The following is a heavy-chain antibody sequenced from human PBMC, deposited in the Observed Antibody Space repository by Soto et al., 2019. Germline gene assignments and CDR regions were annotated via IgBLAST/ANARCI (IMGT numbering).Heavy chain of an antibody. V-gene: IGHV3-7*04. CDR1: GFTFSSYW. CDR2: IKQDGSEK. Sequence: GSLRLSCAASGFTFSSYWMSWVRQAPGKGLEWVANIKQDGSEKYYVDSVKGRFTISRDNAKNSLYLQMNSLRAEDTAVYYCARDLSDLGYCSGGSCEGTWFDPWGQGTLVTVSS. J-gene: IGHJ5*02. CDR3: ARDLSDLGYCSGGSCEGTWFDP. D-gene: IGHD2-15*01.